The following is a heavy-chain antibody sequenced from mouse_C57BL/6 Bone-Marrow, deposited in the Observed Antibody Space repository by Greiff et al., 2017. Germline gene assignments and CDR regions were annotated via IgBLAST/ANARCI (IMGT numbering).Heavy chain of an antibody. V-gene: IGHV1-55*01. CDR3: ARSGYYGYDGAY. CDR1: GYTFTSYW. Sequence: QVQLQQPGAELVKPGASVKMFCKASGYTFTSYWITWVKQRPGQGLEWIGDIYPGSGSTNYNEKFKSKATLTVDTSSSTAYMQLSSLTSEDSAVYYCARSGYYGYDGAYWGQGTLVTVSA. CDR2: IYPGSGST. D-gene: IGHD2-2*01. J-gene: IGHJ3*01.